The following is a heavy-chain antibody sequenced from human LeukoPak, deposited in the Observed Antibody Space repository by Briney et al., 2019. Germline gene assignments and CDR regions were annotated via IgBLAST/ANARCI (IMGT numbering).Heavy chain of an antibody. Sequence: GGSLRLSCAASGFTFSSYSMNWVRQAPGKGLEWVSYISSSSSTIYYADSVKGRFTISRDNAKNSLYLQMNSLRAEDTAVYYCARTVWEAAGRIRFYYYYMDVWGKGTTVTVSS. V-gene: IGHV3-48*01. D-gene: IGHD6-13*01. CDR2: ISSSSSTI. CDR3: ARTVWEAAGRIRFYYYYMDV. J-gene: IGHJ6*03. CDR1: GFTFSSYS.